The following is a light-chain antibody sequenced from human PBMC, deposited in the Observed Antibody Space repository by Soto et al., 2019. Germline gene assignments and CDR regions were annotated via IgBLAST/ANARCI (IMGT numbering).Light chain of an antibody. CDR1: QSVHNY. V-gene: IGKV3-20*01. J-gene: IGKJ1*01. CDR2: GAS. CDR3: QQYGSSLWT. Sequence: EIVLTQSPATLSLSPGDRAALSCKASQSVHNYLAWYQQKPGQAPRLLIYGASSRATGIPDRFSGSGSGTDFTLTISRLEPEDIAVYYCQQYGSSLWTFGQGTKVDI.